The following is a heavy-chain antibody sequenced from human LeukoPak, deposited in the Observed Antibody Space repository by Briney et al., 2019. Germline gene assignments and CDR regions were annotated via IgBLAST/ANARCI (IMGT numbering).Heavy chain of an antibody. CDR2: VNRDGSET. CDR3: ARNNGMDV. CDR1: GFALSSHW. J-gene: IGHJ6*02. V-gene: IGHV3-7*03. Sequence: GGSLRLSCAASGFALSSHWMTWVRQVPGRGPEWVANVNRDGSETYYLDSVKGRFTISKDNAKNSLYLQMSSLRAEDTALYHCARNNGMDVWGQGTTVIVSS.